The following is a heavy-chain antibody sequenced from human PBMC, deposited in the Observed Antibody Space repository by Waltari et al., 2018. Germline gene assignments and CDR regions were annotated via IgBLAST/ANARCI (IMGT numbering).Heavy chain of an antibody. CDR3: ANTEQGAPDY. Sequence: QVQLVESGGGVVQPGGSLRLSCAASGFTFSSYGLHWVRQAPGKGLEWVAFIRYDGSNKYYADSVKGRFTISRDNSKNTLYLQMNSLRAEDTAVYYCANTEQGAPDYWGQGTLVTVSS. CDR1: GFTFSSYG. D-gene: IGHD1-26*01. J-gene: IGHJ4*02. CDR2: IRYDGSNK. V-gene: IGHV3-30*02.